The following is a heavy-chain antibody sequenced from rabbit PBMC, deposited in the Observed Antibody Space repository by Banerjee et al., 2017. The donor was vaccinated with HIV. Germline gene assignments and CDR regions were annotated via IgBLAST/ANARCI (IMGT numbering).Heavy chain of an antibody. V-gene: IGHV1S40*01. D-gene: IGHD7-1*01. Sequence: QSLEESGGDLVKPGASLTLTCTASGFSFSSTYYMSWVRQAPGKGLEWIACIYGGSSGSTYYASWAKGRFTISKTSSTTVTLQMTSLTAADTATYFCAREGWTGGYGTTGFSLWGPGTLVTVS. CDR3: AREGWTGGYGTTGFSL. CDR2: IYGGSSGST. CDR1: GFSFSSTYY. J-gene: IGHJ4*01.